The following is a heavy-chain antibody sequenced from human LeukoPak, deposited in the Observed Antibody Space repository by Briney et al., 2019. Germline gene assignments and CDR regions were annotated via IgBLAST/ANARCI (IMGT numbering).Heavy chain of an antibody. J-gene: IGHJ6*04. V-gene: IGHV3-30*04. CDR3: AREVRLGPYYYYGMDV. CDR1: GFTFSSYA. CDR2: ISYDGSNK. Sequence: GRSLRLSCAAPGFTFSSYAMHWVRQAPGKGLEWVAVISYDGSNKYYADSVKGRFTISRDNSKNTLYLQMNSLRAEDTAVYYCAREVRLGPYYYYGMDVWGKGTTVTVSS. D-gene: IGHD1-26*01.